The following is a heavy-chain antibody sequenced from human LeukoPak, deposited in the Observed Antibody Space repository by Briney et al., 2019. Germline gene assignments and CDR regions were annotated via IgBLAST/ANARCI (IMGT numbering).Heavy chain of an antibody. D-gene: IGHD2-15*01. CDR2: ISGSSGII. J-gene: IGHJ6*02. V-gene: IGHV3-48*01. CDR1: GFTFNTYT. Sequence: GGSLRLSCAASGFTFNTYTMNWVRQAPGKGLEWVSYISGSSGIIDYADSVRGRFTISRDNAKNSLYLQMSSLRAEDTAVYYCAKEFYFATAVWGQGTTVTVS. CDR3: AKEFYFATAV.